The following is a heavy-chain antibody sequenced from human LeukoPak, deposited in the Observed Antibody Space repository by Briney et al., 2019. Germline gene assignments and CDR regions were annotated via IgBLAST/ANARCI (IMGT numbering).Heavy chain of an antibody. CDR3: ARGASVAAAGASP. CDR1: GFTFTRYW. Sequence: GGSLRLSCAASGFTFTRYWMHWVRQTPGKGLVWASRINPEGSGTGYADSVKGRFTISRDNAKNTLYLQMNSLRAEDTAVYYCARGASVAAAGASPWGRGTLVTVSS. V-gene: IGHV3-74*01. D-gene: IGHD6-13*01. CDR2: INPEGSGT. J-gene: IGHJ1*01.